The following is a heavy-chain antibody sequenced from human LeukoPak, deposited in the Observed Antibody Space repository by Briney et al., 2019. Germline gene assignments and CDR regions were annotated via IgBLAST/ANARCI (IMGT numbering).Heavy chain of an antibody. CDR1: GGSSSSYY. CDR3: ARDGNNWFDP. V-gene: IGHV4-59*01. D-gene: IGHD1-26*01. J-gene: IGHJ5*02. Sequence: SETLSLTCTVSGGSSSSYYWSWIRQPPGKGLEWIGYIYYSGSTNYNPSLKSRVTILVDTSKNQFSLKLISVTAADTAVYYCARDGNNWFDPWGQGTLVTVSS. CDR2: IYYSGST.